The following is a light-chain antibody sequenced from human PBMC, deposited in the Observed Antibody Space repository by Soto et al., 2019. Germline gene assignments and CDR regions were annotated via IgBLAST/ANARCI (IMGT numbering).Light chain of an antibody. CDR2: DDS. CDR3: HSYDSSLSGYV. J-gene: IGLJ1*01. V-gene: IGLV1-40*01. CDR1: RSNIGAGYG. Sequence: QSVLTQPPSVSGAPGQRVTISCTGSRSNIGAGYGVHWYQQLPGTAPKLLIYDDSDRPSGVPDRFSGSKSGTSASLAITGLQAEDEADYYCHSYDSSLSGYVFGTGTKLTVL.